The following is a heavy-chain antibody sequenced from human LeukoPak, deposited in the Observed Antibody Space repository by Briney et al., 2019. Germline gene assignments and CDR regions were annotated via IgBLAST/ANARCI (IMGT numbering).Heavy chain of an antibody. CDR1: GFTFSNYA. V-gene: IGHV3-30-3*01. J-gene: IGHJ1*01. Sequence: PGGSLRLSCAASGFTFSNYAMHWVRQAPGKGLEWVAVISNDGNNKYYADSVKGRFTISRDNSKNTLYLQMNSLRAEDTGVYYCARESTEERPGCWGQGTLVTVSS. D-gene: IGHD4-17*01. CDR2: ISNDGNNK. CDR3: ARESTEERPGC.